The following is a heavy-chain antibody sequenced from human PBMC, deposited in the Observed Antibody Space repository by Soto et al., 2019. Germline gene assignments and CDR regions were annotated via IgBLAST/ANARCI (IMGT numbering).Heavy chain of an antibody. J-gene: IGHJ4*02. D-gene: IGHD2-2*01. CDR3: AKKSTDSSCYFDF. CDR1: GFIFSTYA. CDR2: ISGSGGST. Sequence: EVQLLESGGGVVQPGGSLRLSCAASGFIFSTYAMSWVRQVPGKGLEWVSGISGSGGSTYKADSVKGRFTISRDNSKSTMYMQMNSLRVEDTAEYYCAKKSTDSSCYFDFRGQGTLVTVSS. V-gene: IGHV3-23*01.